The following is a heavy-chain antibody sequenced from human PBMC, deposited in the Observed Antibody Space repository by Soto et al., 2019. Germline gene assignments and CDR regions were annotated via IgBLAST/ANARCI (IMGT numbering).Heavy chain of an antibody. D-gene: IGHD4-17*01. Sequence: QVQLQQWGAGLLKPSETLSLTCAVYGGSFSGYYWSWIRQPPGKGLEWIGEINHSGSTNYNPSLKSRVTLSVDTSTNQSSLELSSVTAADTAVYYCARAARTIYGALIVYDYWGQGTLVTVSS. J-gene: IGHJ4*02. CDR3: ARAARTIYGALIVYDY. CDR1: GGSFSGYY. CDR2: INHSGST. V-gene: IGHV4-34*01.